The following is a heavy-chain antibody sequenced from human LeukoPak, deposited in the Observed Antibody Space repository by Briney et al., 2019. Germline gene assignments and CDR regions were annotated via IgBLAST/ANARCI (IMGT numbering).Heavy chain of an antibody. V-gene: IGHV3-23*01. CDR3: AKDFYGSGSYEVYYYYMDV. D-gene: IGHD3-10*01. J-gene: IGHJ6*03. CDR2: ISGSGGST. CDR1: GFTFSSYA. Sequence: GSLRLSCAASGFTFSSYAMSWVRQAPGKGLEWVSAISGSGGSTYYADSVKGRFTISRDNSKNTLYLQMNSLRAEDTAVYYCAKDFYGSGSYEVYYYYMDVWGKRTTVTVSS.